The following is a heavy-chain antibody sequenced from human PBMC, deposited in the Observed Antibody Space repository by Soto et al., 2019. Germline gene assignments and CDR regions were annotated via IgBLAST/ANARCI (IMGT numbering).Heavy chain of an antibody. CDR3: ARDMTTVTRLQQFDP. Sequence: ASVKVSCKASGYTFTSYAMHWVRQAPGQRLEWMGWINAGNGNAKYSQKFQGRVTITRDTSASTAYMELSSLRSEDTAVYYCARDMTTVTRLQQFDPWGQGTLVTVSS. V-gene: IGHV1-3*01. CDR1: GYTFTSYA. D-gene: IGHD4-17*01. CDR2: INAGNGNA. J-gene: IGHJ5*02.